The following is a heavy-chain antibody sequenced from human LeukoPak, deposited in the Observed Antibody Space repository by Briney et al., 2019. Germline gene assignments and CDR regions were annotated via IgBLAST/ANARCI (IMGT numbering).Heavy chain of an antibody. CDR1: GFSLNTTTLG. J-gene: IGHJ4*02. CDR2: LFWDDDR. CDR3: AHATNSHFDY. D-gene: IGHD4-23*01. V-gene: IGHV2-5*02. Sequence: SGPTLVNPTQTLTLTCTFSGFSLNTTTLGVGWIRQPPGKALEWLALLFWDDDRRLSPSLESRLTITKDTSKNQVVLTMTDMDPVDTATYYCAHATNSHFDYWGQGTLVTVSS.